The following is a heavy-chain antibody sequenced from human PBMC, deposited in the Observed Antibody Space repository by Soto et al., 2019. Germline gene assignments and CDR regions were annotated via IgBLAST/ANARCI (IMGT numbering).Heavy chain of an antibody. D-gene: IGHD2-15*01. CDR1: GGSITSYY. V-gene: IGHV4-59*01. J-gene: IGHJ4*02. CDR3: AATPRY. CDR2: IYSSGST. Sequence: QVQLQESGPGLVKPSETLSLTCTVSGGSITSYYWNWIRQPPGKGLEWIGYIYSSGSTNYNPSLKGRVTMSLDTSKNQVSLYVTSVTAADTAVYYCAATPRYWGQGRLVTVSS.